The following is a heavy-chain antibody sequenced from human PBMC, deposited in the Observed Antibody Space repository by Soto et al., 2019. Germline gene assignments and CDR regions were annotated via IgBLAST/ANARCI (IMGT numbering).Heavy chain of an antibody. CDR2: ISGSGGST. J-gene: IGHJ6*02. Sequence: PGGSLRLSCAASGFTFSSYAMSWVRQAPGKGLEWVSAISGSGGSTYYADSVKGRLTISRDNSKNTLYLQMNSLRAEDTAVYYCAKESPKGSSYYYGMDFWGQGTTVTVSS. CDR1: GFTFSSYA. D-gene: IGHD2-2*01. CDR3: AKESPKGSSYYYGMDF. V-gene: IGHV3-23*01.